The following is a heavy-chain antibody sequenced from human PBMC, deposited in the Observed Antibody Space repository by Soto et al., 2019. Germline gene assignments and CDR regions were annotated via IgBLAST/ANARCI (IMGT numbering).Heavy chain of an antibody. CDR1: GLTFSDYG. Sequence: QVEMVASGGGVVQPGRPLRLSCAVSGLTFSDYGMHWVRQAPARGPEWVALVRDDGSRTYYAASVRGRFTISRDNSKNIFYLQMSGVRADDTAMYYCATSTATDAFDIWGQGTMVTVSS. V-gene: IGHV3-33*01. CDR2: VRDDGSRT. CDR3: ATSTATDAFDI. J-gene: IGHJ3*02.